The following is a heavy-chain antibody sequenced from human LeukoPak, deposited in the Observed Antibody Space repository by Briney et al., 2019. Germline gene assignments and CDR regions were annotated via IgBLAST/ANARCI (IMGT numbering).Heavy chain of an antibody. CDR1: GFTFSSYS. CDR2: IRYDGSNE. CDR3: AKDRGVFTITMIDY. J-gene: IGHJ4*02. V-gene: IGHV3-30*02. D-gene: IGHD3-22*01. Sequence: GGSLRLSCAASGFTFSSYSMNWVRQAPGKGLEWVAIIRYDGSNENYADSVKGRFTISRDNSKNTLHLQMNSLRAEDTAVYYCAKDRGVFTITMIDYWGQGTLVTVSS.